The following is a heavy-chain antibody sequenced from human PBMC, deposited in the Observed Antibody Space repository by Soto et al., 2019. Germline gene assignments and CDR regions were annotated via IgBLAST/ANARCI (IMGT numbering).Heavy chain of an antibody. V-gene: IGHV4-59*01. CDR1: GGSISSYY. J-gene: IGHJ4*02. CDR2: IYYSGST. Sequence: PSETLSLTCTVSGGSISSYYWSWIRQPPGKGLEWIGYIYYSGSTNYNPSLKSRVTISVDTSKNQFSLKLSSVTAADTAVYYCARGGVDTAMVVDYWGQGTLVTVSS. D-gene: IGHD5-18*01. CDR3: ARGGVDTAMVVDY.